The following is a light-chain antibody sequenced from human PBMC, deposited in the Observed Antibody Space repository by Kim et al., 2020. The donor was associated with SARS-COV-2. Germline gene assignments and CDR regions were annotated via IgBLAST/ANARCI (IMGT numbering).Light chain of an antibody. CDR3: CSYAGSSTFVV. V-gene: IGLV2-23*02. J-gene: IGLJ2*01. CDR2: EVS. CDR1: SRDVGNYNL. Sequence: SIPITCTGTSRDVGNYNLVSWYQQRPGKAPKLIIFEVSKRPSGVSNRFSGSKSGDTASLTISGLQAEDESDYYCCSYAGSSTFVVFGGGTQLTVL.